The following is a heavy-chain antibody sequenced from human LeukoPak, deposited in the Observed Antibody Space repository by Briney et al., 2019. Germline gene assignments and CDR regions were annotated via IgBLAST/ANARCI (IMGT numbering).Heavy chain of an antibody. CDR3: AKRGYYDSSGFNHYFDY. J-gene: IGHJ4*02. CDR1: GFTFSNYA. D-gene: IGHD3-22*01. Sequence: GGSLRLSCAASGFTFSNYAMSWVRQAPGKGLEWVSVISGSGGITYYADSVKGRFTISRDKSKNTLYLQMNSLRAEGTAVYYCAKRGYYDSSGFNHYFDYWGQGTLVTVSS. CDR2: ISGSGGIT. V-gene: IGHV3-23*01.